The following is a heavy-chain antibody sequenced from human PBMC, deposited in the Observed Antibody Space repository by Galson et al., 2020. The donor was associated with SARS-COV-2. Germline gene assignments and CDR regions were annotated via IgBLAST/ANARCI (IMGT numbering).Heavy chain of an antibody. CDR3: ARGAEERRIIVVVAYYYSYMDV. V-gene: IGHV4-34*01. CDR2: INHRGST. Sequence: SETLSLTCAVYGGSFRNYYWTWIRQSPEKGLEWLGEINHRGSTNYNPSLKSRVAMSVDASKNQFSLIPSSVTAADTAVYYCARGAEERRIIVVVAYYYSYMDVWGSVTTVTVSS. CDR1: GGSFRNYY. D-gene: IGHD2-15*01. J-gene: IGHJ6*03.